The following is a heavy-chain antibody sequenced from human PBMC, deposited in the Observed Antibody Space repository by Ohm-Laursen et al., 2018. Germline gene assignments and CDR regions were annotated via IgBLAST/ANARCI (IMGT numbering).Heavy chain of an antibody. CDR1: GYTFVSYA. CDR2: IIPIFGTP. J-gene: IGHJ4*02. D-gene: IGHD2-15*01. V-gene: IGHV1-69*05. Sequence: GSSVKVSCKASGYTFVSYAIHWVRQAPGQGLEYLGGIIPIFGTPDYAQSFQGRVTITTDDSTSTAYMELSSLRSEDTAIYYCVRGCLGGSCYTFDYWGQGTLLTVSS. CDR3: VRGCLGGSCYTFDY.